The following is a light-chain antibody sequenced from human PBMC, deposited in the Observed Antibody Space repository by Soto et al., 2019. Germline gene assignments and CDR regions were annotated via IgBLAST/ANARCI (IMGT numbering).Light chain of an antibody. CDR2: WAS. Sequence: DIVMTQSPDSLAVSLGERATINCKSSQSLLANCNNKNCLAWYQHKPGQPPKMLILWASTRESGVPDRFSGSGSGTDFTLTISSLQAEDAAVYYCQQSYSSPWTFGQGTKVEVK. V-gene: IGKV4-1*01. CDR1: QSLLANCNNKNC. J-gene: IGKJ1*01. CDR3: QQSYSSPWT.